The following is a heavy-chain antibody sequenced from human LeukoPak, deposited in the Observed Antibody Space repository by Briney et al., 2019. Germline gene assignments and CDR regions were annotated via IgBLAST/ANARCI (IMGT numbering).Heavy chain of an antibody. CDR1: GGSISSYY. J-gene: IGHJ6*03. V-gene: IGHV4-59*01. D-gene: IGHD3-22*01. CDR2: IYYSGST. CDR3: ARTPGRYDSSGYLYYYYYMDV. Sequence: SETLSLTCTVSGGSISSYYWSWIRQPPGKGLEWIGYIYYSGSTNYNPSLKSRVTISLDTSKNQFSLKLSSVTAADTAVYYCARTPGRYDSSGYLYYYYYMDVWGKGTTVTVSS.